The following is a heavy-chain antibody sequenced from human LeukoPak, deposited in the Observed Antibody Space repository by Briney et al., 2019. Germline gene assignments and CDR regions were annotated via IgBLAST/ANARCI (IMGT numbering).Heavy chain of an antibody. V-gene: IGHV1-2*02. D-gene: IGHD6-13*01. CDR2: INPNSGGT. CDR3: ARDGLIAAAGTNWFDP. J-gene: IGHJ5*02. CDR1: GYTFTGYY. Sequence: ASVKASCKASGYTFTGYYMHWVRQAPGQGLEWMGWINPNSGGTNYAQKFQGRVTMTGDTSISTAYMELSRLRSDDTAVYYCARDGLIAAAGTNWFDPWGQGTLVTVSS.